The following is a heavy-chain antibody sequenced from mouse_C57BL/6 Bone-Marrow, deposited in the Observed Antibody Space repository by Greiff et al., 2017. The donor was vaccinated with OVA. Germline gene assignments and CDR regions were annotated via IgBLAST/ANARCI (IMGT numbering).Heavy chain of an antibody. Sequence: QVQLQQPGAELVKPGASVKMSCTASGYTFTSYWITWVKQRPGQGLEWIGDLYPGSGSTNYNEKFKSKATLTVDTSSSTAYMQLSSLTSEDSAVYDCAIALITLEAMDYWGQGTSVTVSS. D-gene: IGHD1-1*01. CDR1: GYTFTSYW. J-gene: IGHJ4*01. CDR3: AIALITLEAMDY. V-gene: IGHV1-55*01. CDR2: LYPGSGST.